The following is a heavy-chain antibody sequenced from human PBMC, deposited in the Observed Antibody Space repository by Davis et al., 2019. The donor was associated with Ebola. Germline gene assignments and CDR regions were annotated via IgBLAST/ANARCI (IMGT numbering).Heavy chain of an antibody. CDR1: GYTFTGYY. V-gene: IGHV1-2*02. CDR2: INPNSGGT. J-gene: IGHJ4*02. CDR3: ALTSHQVAGLGY. D-gene: IGHD5-12*01. Sequence: ASVKVSCKASGYTFTGYYMHWVRQAPGQGLEWMGWINPNSGGTNYAQKFQGRVTMTRDTSISTAYMELSRLGSDDTAVYYCALTSHQVAGLGYWGQGTLVTVSS.